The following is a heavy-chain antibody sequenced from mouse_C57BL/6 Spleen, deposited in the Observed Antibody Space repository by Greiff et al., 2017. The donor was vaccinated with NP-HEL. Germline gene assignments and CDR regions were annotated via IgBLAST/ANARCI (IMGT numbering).Heavy chain of an antibody. V-gene: IGHV1-80*01. CDR2: IYPGDGDT. J-gene: IGHJ1*03. CDR1: GYAFSSYW. Sequence: QVQLQQSGAELVKPGASVKISCKASGYAFSSYWMNWVKKRPGKGLEWIGQIYPGDGDTNYNGKFKGKATLTADKSSSTAYMQLSSLTSEDSAVYFCAGRDPSGYFDVWGTGTTVTVSS. CDR3: AGRDPSGYFDV.